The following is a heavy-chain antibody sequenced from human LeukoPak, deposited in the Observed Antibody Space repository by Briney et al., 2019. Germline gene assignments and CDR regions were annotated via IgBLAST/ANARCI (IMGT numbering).Heavy chain of an antibody. CDR2: ISGSDGST. Sequence: SGESLRLSCAASGFTFTSHWMTWVRQAPGKGLEWVSSISGSDGSTYYADSVKGRFTISRDNSKNTLYLQMNSLRAEDTAVYYCAYMRGLYYGIDYWGQGTLVTVSS. D-gene: IGHD3-10*01. J-gene: IGHJ4*02. V-gene: IGHV3-23*01. CDR3: AYMRGLYYGIDY. CDR1: GFTFTSHW.